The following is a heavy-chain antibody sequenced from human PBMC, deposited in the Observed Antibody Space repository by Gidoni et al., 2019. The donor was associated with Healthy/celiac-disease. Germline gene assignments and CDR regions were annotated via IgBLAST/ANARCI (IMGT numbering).Heavy chain of an antibody. CDR1: GYTFTSYY. Sequence: QVQLVQSGAEVKKPGASVKVSCKASGYTFTSYYMPWVRQAPGQGLEWMGIINPSGGSTSYAQKFQGRVTMTRDTSTSTVYMELSSLRSEDTDVYYCARNRNYYDSSGYWGDAGDYWGQGTLVTVSS. J-gene: IGHJ4*02. CDR3: ARNRNYYDSSGYWGDAGDY. V-gene: IGHV1-46*01. CDR2: INPSGGST. D-gene: IGHD3-22*01.